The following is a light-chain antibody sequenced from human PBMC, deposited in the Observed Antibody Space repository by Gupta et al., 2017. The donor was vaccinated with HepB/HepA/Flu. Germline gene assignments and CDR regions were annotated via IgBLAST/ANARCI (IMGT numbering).Light chain of an antibody. Sequence: EIVLTQSPGTFSLSPGERATLSGGASQSVTSYLAWYQQKPGQAPRLLIYGGSTRATGIPDRFSGSGSGTDLTLTISRVEPEDFAMYYCQQEGHSSSTFGQGTKLEIK. CDR1: QSVTSY. V-gene: IGKV3-20*01. J-gene: IGKJ2*02. CDR3: QQEGHSSST. CDR2: GGS.